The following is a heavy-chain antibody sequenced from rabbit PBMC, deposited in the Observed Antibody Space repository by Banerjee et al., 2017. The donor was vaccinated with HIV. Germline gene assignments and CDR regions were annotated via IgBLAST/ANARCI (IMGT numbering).Heavy chain of an antibody. CDR3: ARGDYTYGYTDDGQPIYFNL. D-gene: IGHD6-1*01. Sequence: QSLEESGGDLVKPGASLTLTCTASGFSFSSSYWICWVRQAPGKGLEWITCIYAGSSGNTYYASWAKGRFTISKTSSTTVTLRMTSLTAADTATYFCARGDYTYGYTDDGQPIYFNLWGQGTLVTVS. J-gene: IGHJ4*01. CDR1: GFSFSSSYW. V-gene: IGHV1S40*01. CDR2: IYAGSSGNT.